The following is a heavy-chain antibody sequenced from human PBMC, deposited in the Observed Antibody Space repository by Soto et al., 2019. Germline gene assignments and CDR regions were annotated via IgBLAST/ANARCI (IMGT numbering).Heavy chain of an antibody. V-gene: IGHV4-38-2*02. J-gene: IGHJ3*02. Sequence: KTSETLSLTCAVSGYSISSGYYWGWIRQPPGKGLEWIGSIYHSGSTYYNPSLKSRVTISVDTSKNQFSLKLSSVTAADTAVYYCARDRNAFDIWGQGTMVTVSS. CDR3: ARDRNAFDI. CDR1: GYSISSGYY. CDR2: IYHSGST.